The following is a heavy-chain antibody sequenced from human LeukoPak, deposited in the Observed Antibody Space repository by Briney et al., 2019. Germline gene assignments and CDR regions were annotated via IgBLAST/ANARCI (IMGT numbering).Heavy chain of an antibody. V-gene: IGHV4-34*01. CDR3: ASFFKGAARRHNWFDP. Sequence: SETLSLTCAVYGGSFSGCYWSWIRQPPGKGLEWIGEINHSGSTNYNASLKSRVTISVDTSKNQFSLKLSSVTAADTAVYYCASFFKGAARRHNWFDPWGQGTLVTVSS. CDR2: INHSGST. D-gene: IGHD3-16*01. J-gene: IGHJ5*02. CDR1: GGSFSGCY.